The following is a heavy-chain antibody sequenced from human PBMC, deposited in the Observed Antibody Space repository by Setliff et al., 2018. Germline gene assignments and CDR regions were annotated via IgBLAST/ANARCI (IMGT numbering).Heavy chain of an antibody. D-gene: IGHD1-26*01. V-gene: IGHV4-38-2*01. CDR1: DYSITSNYY. CDR2: AHQSGTT. J-gene: IGHJ4*02. CDR3: ARQPTGTYQWTFDS. Sequence: SETLSLTCAVSDYSITSNYYWGWIRQAPGKGLEWIGTAHQSGTTFYNPSLKGRVTMSVDTSKSQFSLRLNSVTATDTAVYYCARQPTGTYQWTFDSWGQGTLVTVSS.